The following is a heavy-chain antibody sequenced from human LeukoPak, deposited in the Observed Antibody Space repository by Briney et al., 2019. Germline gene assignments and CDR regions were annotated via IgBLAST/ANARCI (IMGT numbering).Heavy chain of an antibody. D-gene: IGHD5-12*01. CDR3: ARDTSGYSPYYYGVDI. V-gene: IGHV4-4*07. J-gene: IGHJ6*02. Sequence: SETLSLTCNVSGASISSYYWSWIRRPAGQGLECIGRVSNSGTTIYNPSLKSRVAMSVDTSKNQFSLELTPVTAADTAVYYCARDTSGYSPYYYGVDIWGQGTTVTVTS. CDR2: VSNSGTT. CDR1: GASISSYY.